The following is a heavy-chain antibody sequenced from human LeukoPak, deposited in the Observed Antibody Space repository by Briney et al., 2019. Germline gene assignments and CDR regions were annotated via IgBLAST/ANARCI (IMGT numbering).Heavy chain of an antibody. D-gene: IGHD5-18*01. CDR1: GGSFSGYY. CDR3: ARGGVDTAMVGFGGI. CDR2: INHSGST. V-gene: IGHV4-34*01. J-gene: IGHJ3*02. Sequence: SETLSLTCAVYGGSFSGYYWSWIRQPPGKGLEWIGEINHSGSTNFNPSLKSRVTISVDTSKNQFSLKLSSATAADTAVYYCARGGVDTAMVGFGGIWGQGTMVTVSS.